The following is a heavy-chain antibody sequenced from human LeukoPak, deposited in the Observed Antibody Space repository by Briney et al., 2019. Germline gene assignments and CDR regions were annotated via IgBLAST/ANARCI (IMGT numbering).Heavy chain of an antibody. CDR3: ARDGDSSGWDNWFDP. CDR2: ISYDGSNK. CDR1: GFTFSSYA. V-gene: IGHV3-30*04. Sequence: GGSLRLSCAASGFTFSSYAMHWVRQAPGKGLEWVAVISYDGSNKYYADSVKGRFTISRDSSKNTLYLQMNSLRAEDTAVYYCARDGDSSGWDNWFDPWGQGTLVTVSS. J-gene: IGHJ5*02. D-gene: IGHD6-19*01.